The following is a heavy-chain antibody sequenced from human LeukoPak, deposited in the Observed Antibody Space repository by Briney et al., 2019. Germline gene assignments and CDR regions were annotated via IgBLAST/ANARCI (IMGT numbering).Heavy chain of an antibody. D-gene: IGHD3-22*01. V-gene: IGHV3-53*01. CDR2: IYSGGNT. CDR3: TRDAESRYYDSSGYPY. J-gene: IGHJ4*02. CDR1: EFTVSSNY. Sequence: GGSLRLSCAASEFTVSSNYMSWVRQAPGKGLEWVSIIYSGGNTYYADSVKGRFTISRDNSKNTLYLQMNNLRADDTAVYYCTRDAESRYYDSSGYPYWGQGTLVTVSS.